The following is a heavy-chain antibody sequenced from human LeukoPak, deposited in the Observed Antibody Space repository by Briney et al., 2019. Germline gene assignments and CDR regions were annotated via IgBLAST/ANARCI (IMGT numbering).Heavy chain of an antibody. CDR3: ARETPSSWHTSAFYYYYGMDV. CDR1: GGTFSSYA. D-gene: IGHD6-13*01. J-gene: IGHJ6*04. CDR2: IIPIFGTA. Sequence: ASVKVSCKASGGTFSSYAISWVRQAPGQGLEWMGGIIPIFGTANYAQKFQGRVTITADKSTSTAYMERSSLRSEDTAVYYCARETPSSWHTSAFYYYYGMDVWGKGTTVTVSS. V-gene: IGHV1-69*06.